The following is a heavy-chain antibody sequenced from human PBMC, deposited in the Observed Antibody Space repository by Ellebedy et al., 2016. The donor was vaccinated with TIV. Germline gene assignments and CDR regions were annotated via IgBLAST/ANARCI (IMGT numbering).Heavy chain of an antibody. CDR2: ISSSSSTI. V-gene: IGHV3-48*02. J-gene: IGHJ2*01. CDR1: GFTFSSYS. CDR3: ARARVAAAAQPRYFDL. Sequence: GESLKISXAASGFTFSSYSMNWVRQAPGKGLEWVSYISSSSSTIYYADSVKGRFTISRDNAKNSLYLQMNSLRDEDTAVYYCARARVAAAAQPRYFDLWGRGTLVTVSS. D-gene: IGHD6-13*01.